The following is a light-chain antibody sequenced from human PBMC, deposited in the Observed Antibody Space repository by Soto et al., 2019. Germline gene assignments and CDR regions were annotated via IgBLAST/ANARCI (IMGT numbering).Light chain of an antibody. J-gene: IGKJ1*01. CDR1: QSVSSY. CDR2: DTF. Sequence: EIVLTQSPDTLSLSPGERATLSCRASQSVSSYLAWYQQKPGQALRLLIYDTFKRATGIPARFIGSGSGTDLSLPISSLEPEDFAVYYCVQRSTWPWTVGQGSKVEI. V-gene: IGKV3-11*01. CDR3: VQRSTWPWT.